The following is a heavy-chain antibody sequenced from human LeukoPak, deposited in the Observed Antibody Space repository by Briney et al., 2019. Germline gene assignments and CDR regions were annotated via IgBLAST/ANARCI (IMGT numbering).Heavy chain of an antibody. V-gene: IGHV3-64*01. Sequence: GGSLRLSCAASGFTFSSYAMHWVRQAPGKGLEYVSAISSNGGSTYYANSVKGRFTISRDNSKNTLYLQMGSLRAEDMAVYYCARGRFWSSSSGGDFDYWGQGTLVTVSS. CDR1: GFTFSSYA. CDR2: ISSNGGST. D-gene: IGHD6-6*01. J-gene: IGHJ4*02. CDR3: ARGRFWSSSSGGDFDY.